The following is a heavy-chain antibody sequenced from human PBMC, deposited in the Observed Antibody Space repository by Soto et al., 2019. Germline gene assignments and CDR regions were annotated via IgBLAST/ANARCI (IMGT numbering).Heavy chain of an antibody. CDR1: GGSFSGYY. CDR3: ARDKVSTLISFDY. Sequence: SETLSLTCAVYGGSFSGYYWSWIRQPPGKGLEWIGEINHSGSTNYNPPLKSRVTISVDTSKNQFSLKLSSVTAADTAVYYCARDKVSTLISFDYWGQGTLVTVSS. CDR2: INHSGST. V-gene: IGHV4-34*01. J-gene: IGHJ4*02. D-gene: IGHD2-8*01.